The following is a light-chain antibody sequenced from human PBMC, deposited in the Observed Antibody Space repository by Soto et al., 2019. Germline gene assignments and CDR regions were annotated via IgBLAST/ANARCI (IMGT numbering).Light chain of an antibody. Sequence: QSALTQPASVSGSPGQSITISCTGTNSDIGAYKYVSWYQQHPGKAPKLMIYEVTKRPSGVPDRVSASKSGNTASLTVSGLRAEDEADYYCSSYAGSNNFVFGSGTKLTVL. CDR2: EVT. CDR3: SSYAGSNNFV. V-gene: IGLV2-8*01. CDR1: NSDIGAYKY. J-gene: IGLJ1*01.